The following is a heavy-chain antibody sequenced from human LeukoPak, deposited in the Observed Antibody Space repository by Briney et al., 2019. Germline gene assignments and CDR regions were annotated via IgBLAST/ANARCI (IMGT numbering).Heavy chain of an antibody. CDR2: MSNDGSLQ. V-gene: IGHV3-30*01. D-gene: IGHD1-14*01. CDR3: ASHSNSRTSLAY. J-gene: IGHJ4*02. CDR1: GFSFSGSS. Sequence: GGSLRLSCAASGFSFSGSSMHWVRQAPGKGLEWVAVMSNDGSLQYYADSLEGRFIISRDNSKNTLYLQMNSLRAEDTAMYYCASHSNSRTSLAYWGQGTLVTVSS.